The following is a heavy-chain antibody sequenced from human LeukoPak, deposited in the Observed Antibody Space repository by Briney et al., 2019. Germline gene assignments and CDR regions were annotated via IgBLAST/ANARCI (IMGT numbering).Heavy chain of an antibody. V-gene: IGHV3-21*01. Sequence: GGSLRLSCAASGFTFSSYSMSWVRQAPGKGLEWVSSISSSSSYVYYADSVKGRFTISRDNAKNSLYLQMNSLRAEDTAVYYCARDDDGYSSSWSNWFDPWGQGTLVTVSS. J-gene: IGHJ5*02. CDR3: ARDDDGYSSSWSNWFDP. CDR1: GFTFSSYS. CDR2: ISSSSSYV. D-gene: IGHD6-13*01.